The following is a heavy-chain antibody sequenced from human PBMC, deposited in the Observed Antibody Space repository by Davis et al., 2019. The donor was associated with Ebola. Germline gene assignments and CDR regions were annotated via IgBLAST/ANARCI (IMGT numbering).Heavy chain of an antibody. J-gene: IGHJ4*02. CDR2: IYYSGST. D-gene: IGHD3-10*01. Sequence: SETLSLTCTVSGGSISSGDYYWSWIRQPPGKGLEWIGYIYYSGSTYYNPSLKSRVTISVDTSKNQFSLKLSSVTAADTAVYYCAREIKGSYYFDYWGQGTLVTVSS. CDR3: AREIKGSYYFDY. V-gene: IGHV4-30-4*01. CDR1: GGSISSGDYY.